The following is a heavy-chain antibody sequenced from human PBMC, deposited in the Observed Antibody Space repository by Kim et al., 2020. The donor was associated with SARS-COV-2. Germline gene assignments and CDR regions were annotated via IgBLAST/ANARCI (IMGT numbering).Heavy chain of an antibody. D-gene: IGHD4-4*01. V-gene: IGHV3-33*06. Sequence: GGSLRLSCATSGFTFSSYGMNWVRQAPGKGLEWVALIWDDGDTTSYADSVKGRFTISRDNSKNTLYLQMNSLRAEDTAVYYCAKPPPQYLNYYYNCGID. CDR2: IWDDGDTT. CDR1: GFTFSSYG. CDR3: AKPPPQYLNYYYNCGID. J-gene: IGHJ6*01.